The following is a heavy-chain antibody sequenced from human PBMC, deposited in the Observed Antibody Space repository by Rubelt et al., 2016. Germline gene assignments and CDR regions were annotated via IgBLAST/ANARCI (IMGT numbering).Heavy chain of an antibody. Sequence: VQLVESGGGLVKPGGSLRLSCAASGFTFSSYGMHWVRQAPGKGLEWVAFIRYDGSNKYYADSVKGRFTISRDNSKNTLYLQMNSLRAEDTAVYYCAKGLASFNSYGYRWGQGTLVTVSS. J-gene: IGHJ4*02. CDR1: GFTFSSYG. CDR3: AKGLASFNSYGYR. CDR2: IRYDGSNK. V-gene: IGHV3-30*02. D-gene: IGHD5-18*01.